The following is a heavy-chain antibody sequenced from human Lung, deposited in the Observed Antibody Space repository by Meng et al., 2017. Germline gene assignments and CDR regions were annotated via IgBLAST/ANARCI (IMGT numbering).Heavy chain of an antibody. J-gene: IGHJ4*02. D-gene: IGHD3-10*01. CDR2: LSGGGFTT. CDR3: AKYSYGLGDYLDY. Sequence: EWLLVELGGGLEQPGGSLRLSCAASGFSFSSYAMSWVRHAQGKGLEWVSALSGGGFTTYYADSVKGRFAISRHNSKNTLYLQMNSLRAEDTALYYCAKYSYGLGDYLDYWGQGALVTVSS. V-gene: IGHV3-23*04. CDR1: GFSFSSYA.